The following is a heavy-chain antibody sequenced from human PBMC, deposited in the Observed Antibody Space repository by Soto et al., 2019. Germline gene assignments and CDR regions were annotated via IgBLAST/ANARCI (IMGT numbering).Heavy chain of an antibody. Sequence: GGSLRLSCAASGFTFSSYSMNWVRQAPGKGLEWVSYISSSSSTIYYADSVKGRFTISRDNAKNSLYLQMNSLRAEDTAVYYCARDGVYSDVPGMDVWGQGTTVTVSS. CDR2: ISSSSSTI. V-gene: IGHV3-48*01. D-gene: IGHD3-3*01. CDR1: GFTFSSYS. CDR3: ARDGVYSDVPGMDV. J-gene: IGHJ6*02.